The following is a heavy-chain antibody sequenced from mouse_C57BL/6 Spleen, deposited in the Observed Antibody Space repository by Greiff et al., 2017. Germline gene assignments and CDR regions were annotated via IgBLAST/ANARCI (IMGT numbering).Heavy chain of an antibody. CDR1: GYTFTSYW. Sequence: QVQLQQSGAELVRPGTSVKLSCKASGYTFTSYWMHWVKQRPGQGLEWIGVIDPSDSYTNYNQKFKGKATLTVDTSSSTAYMQLSSLPSEDSAVYYCALISTVVAPLGYAMDYWGQGTSVTVSS. CDR3: ALISTVVAPLGYAMDY. D-gene: IGHD1-1*01. CDR2: IDPSDSYT. V-gene: IGHV1-59*01. J-gene: IGHJ4*01.